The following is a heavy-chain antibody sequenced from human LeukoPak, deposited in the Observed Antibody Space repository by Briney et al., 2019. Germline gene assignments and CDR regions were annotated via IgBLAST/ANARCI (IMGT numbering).Heavy chain of an antibody. CDR3: ARVASSGYYRFFDY. J-gene: IGHJ4*02. CDR1: GFTFSSYD. Sequence: GRSLRLSCAASGFTFSSYDMHWVRQATGKGLEWVSAIGTAGDTYYPGSVKGRFTISRENAKNSLYLQMNSLRAGDTAVYYCARVASSGYYRFFDYWGQGTLVTVSS. D-gene: IGHD3-22*01. CDR2: IGTAGDT. V-gene: IGHV3-13*01.